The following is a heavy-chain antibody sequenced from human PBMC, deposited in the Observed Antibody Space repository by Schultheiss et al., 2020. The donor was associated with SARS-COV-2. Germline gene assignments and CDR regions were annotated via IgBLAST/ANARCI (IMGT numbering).Heavy chain of an antibody. CDR3: ASTFATYYYDSSGYHDY. J-gene: IGHJ4*02. D-gene: IGHD3-22*01. CDR1: GGSISSGGYY. V-gene: IGHV4-31*03. Sequence: SETLSLTCTVSGGSISSGGYYWSWIRQHPGKGLEWIGYIYYSGSTYYNPSLKSRVTISVDTSKNQFSLKLSSVTAADTAVYYCASTFATYYYDSSGYHDYWGQGTLVTVSS. CDR2: IYYSGST.